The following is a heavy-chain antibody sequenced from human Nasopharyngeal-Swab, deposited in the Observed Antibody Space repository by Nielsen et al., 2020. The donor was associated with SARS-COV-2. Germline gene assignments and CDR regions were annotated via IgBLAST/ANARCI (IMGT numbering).Heavy chain of an antibody. J-gene: IGHJ4*02. D-gene: IGHD2-21*02. CDR1: GYTFIDHY. CDR3: AKNSDSYYFDF. Sequence: ASVKVSCKASGYTFIDHYMHWVRQAPGQALEWMGWINPNSGDPTYARKFKGRVTLTRDTSTSTAFMELSSLAADDTAVYYCAKNSDSYYFDFWGQGTLVTVSS. CDR2: INPNSGDP. V-gene: IGHV1-2*02.